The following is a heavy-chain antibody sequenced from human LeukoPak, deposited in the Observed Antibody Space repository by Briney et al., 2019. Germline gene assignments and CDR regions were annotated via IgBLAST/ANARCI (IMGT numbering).Heavy chain of an antibody. CDR2: IYPADSDI. CDR3: AVAAGGTRNFQH. D-gene: IGHD6-13*01. V-gene: IGHV5-51*01. J-gene: IGHJ1*01. CDR1: GYSFTTYW. Sequence: GESLKISCKASGYSFTTYWIGWVRQMPGKGLEWMGIIYPADSDITYSPSFQGQVTISADKSISTAYLQWSSLKASDTAMYYCAVAAGGTRNFQHWGQGTLVTVSS.